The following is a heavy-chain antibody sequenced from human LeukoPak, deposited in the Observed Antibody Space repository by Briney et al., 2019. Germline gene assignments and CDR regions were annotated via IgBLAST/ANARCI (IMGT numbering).Heavy chain of an antibody. CDR2: IISSSNYI. CDR1: GFTFSSYA. J-gene: IGHJ4*02. CDR3: ARARDNYFEY. Sequence: PGGSLRLSCAASGFTFSSYAMSWVRQAPGKALEWVSIISSSNYINYADSVKGRFTISRDNAKNSLYLQMDSLRAEDTAVYYCARARDNYFEYWGQGTLVTVSS. V-gene: IGHV3-21*01. D-gene: IGHD2-21*02.